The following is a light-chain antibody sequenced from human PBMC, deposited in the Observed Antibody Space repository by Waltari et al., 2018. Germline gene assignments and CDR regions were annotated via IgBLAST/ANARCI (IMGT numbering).Light chain of an antibody. J-gene: IGKJ2*01. CDR3: QQYNNWPPYT. CDR1: QSVASN. CDR2: GAS. V-gene: IGKV3-15*01. Sequence: EIVMTQSPDTLSVSLGERATLSCRASQSVASNVAWYQQRPGQSPRLLIYGASTRAPGIPARFSGSGSGTQFTLTIASLQSEDFAVYYFQQYNNWPPYTFGQGTKLEIK.